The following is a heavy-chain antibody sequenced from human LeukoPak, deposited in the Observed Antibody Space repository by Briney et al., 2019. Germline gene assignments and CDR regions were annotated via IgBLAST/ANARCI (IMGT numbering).Heavy chain of an antibody. V-gene: IGHV4-34*01. CDR3: ARLTYDYGDYALGY. D-gene: IGHD4-17*01. J-gene: IGHJ4*02. CDR2: INHSGST. CDR1: GGSFSGYY. Sequence: PSETLSLTCAVYGGSFSGYYWSWIRQPPGKGLEWIGEINHSGSTNYNPSLKSRVTISVDTSKNQCSLKLSSVTAADTAVYYCARLTYDYGDYALGYWGQGTLVTVSS.